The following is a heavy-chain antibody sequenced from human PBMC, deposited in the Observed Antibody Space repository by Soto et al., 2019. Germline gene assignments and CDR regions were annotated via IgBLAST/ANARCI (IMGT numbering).Heavy chain of an antibody. J-gene: IGHJ4*02. CDR3: AKTETFNGYYNAFDY. V-gene: IGHV3-23*01. CDR2: ISGGGGST. CDR1: GFSFAGYA. D-gene: IGHD3-9*01. Sequence: GGSLTLSSAASGFSFAGYARTWVRLAPGKGLEWVASISGGGGSTYYADSVKGRFSISRDNSNRMVYLQMGSLTAGDTAVYYCAKTETFNGYYNAFDYWGQGTRVTVSS.